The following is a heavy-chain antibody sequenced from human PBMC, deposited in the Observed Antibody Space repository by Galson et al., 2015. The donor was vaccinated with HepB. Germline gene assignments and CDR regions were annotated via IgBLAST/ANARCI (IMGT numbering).Heavy chain of an antibody. J-gene: IGHJ3*02. V-gene: IGHV1-69*13. D-gene: IGHD6-6*01. Sequence: SVKVSCKASGGTFSSYAISWVRQAPGQGLEWMGGIIPIFGTANYAQKFQGRVTITADESTSTAYMELSSLRSEDTAVYYCACPGSSPNRDAFDIWGQGTMVTVSS. CDR2: IIPIFGTA. CDR3: ACPGSSPNRDAFDI. CDR1: GGTFSSYA.